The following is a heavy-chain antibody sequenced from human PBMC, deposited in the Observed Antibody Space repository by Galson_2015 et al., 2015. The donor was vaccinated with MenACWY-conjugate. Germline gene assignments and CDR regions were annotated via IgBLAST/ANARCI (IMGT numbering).Heavy chain of an antibody. Sequence: DSVEGRFAISRDSSRNTLYLQMNGLRAEDTAVYYCARYTYGFYFDYWGQGTLVTVSS. D-gene: IGHD2-2*02. J-gene: IGHJ4*02. CDR3: ARYTYGFYFDY. V-gene: IGHV3-30*09.